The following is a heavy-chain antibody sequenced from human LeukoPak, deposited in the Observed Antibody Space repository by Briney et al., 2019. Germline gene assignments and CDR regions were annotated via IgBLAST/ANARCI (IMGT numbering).Heavy chain of an antibody. CDR2: IYYSGST. D-gene: IGHD2-2*01. V-gene: IGHV4-34*01. J-gene: IGHJ5*02. CDR1: GGSFSGYY. CDR3: ARHPASGWFDP. Sequence: SETLSLTCAVYGGSFSGYYWSWIRQPPGKGLEWIGSIYYSGSTYYNSSLKSRVTISVDTSKKQFSLKVTSVTAADTAVYYCARHPASGWFDPWGQGTLVTVSS.